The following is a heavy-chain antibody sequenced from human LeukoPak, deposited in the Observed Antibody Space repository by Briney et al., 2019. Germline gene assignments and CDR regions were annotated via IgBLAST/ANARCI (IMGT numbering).Heavy chain of an antibody. Sequence: ASVKVSCKASGYTFTSYDINWVRQATGQGLEWMGWMNPNSGNTGYAQKFQGRVTMTEDTSTDTAYMELSSLRSEDTAVYYCATDPWERADYWGQGTLVTVSS. CDR3: ATDPWERADY. CDR1: GYTFTSYD. D-gene: IGHD1-26*01. CDR2: MNPNSGNT. J-gene: IGHJ4*02. V-gene: IGHV1-8*01.